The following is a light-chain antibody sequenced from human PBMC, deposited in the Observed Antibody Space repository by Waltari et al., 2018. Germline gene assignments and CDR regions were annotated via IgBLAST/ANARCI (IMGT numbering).Light chain of an antibody. CDR1: QDINNS. Sequence: DIQMTQSPSSLSASVGDRVTVTCRASQDINNSLAWYQQKPGQAPKLLIYFASTLESGVPSRFSGGGSETEYTLTISSLQPEDFAIYFCQQLYSTPRTFGQGTKVDIK. J-gene: IGKJ1*01. CDR3: QQLYSTPRT. V-gene: IGKV1-NL1*01. CDR2: FAS.